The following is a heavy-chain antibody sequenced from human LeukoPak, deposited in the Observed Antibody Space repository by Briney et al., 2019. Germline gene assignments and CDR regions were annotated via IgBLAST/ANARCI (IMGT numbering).Heavy chain of an antibody. CDR2: IIPIFGTA. J-gene: IGHJ5*02. CDR1: GGTFSSYA. Sequence: SVKVSCKASGGTFSSYAISWVRQAPGQGLEWMGGIIPIFGTANYAQEFQGRVTITTDESTSTAYMELSSLRSEDTAMYYCARDRNSSSLNWFDPWGQGTLVTVSS. V-gene: IGHV1-69*05. CDR3: ARDRNSSSLNWFDP. D-gene: IGHD6-6*01.